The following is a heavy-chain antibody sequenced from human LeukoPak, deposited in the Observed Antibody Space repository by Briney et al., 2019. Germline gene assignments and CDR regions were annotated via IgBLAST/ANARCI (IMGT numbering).Heavy chain of an antibody. CDR2: MNPNSGNT. J-gene: IGHJ6*02. V-gene: IGHV1-8*02. D-gene: IGHD3-3*01. CDR3: ARVLKVRQFLEWPPRGSYYYGMDV. CDR1: GYTFTSFG. Sequence: ASVKVSCKTSGYTFTSFGISWVRQATGQGLEWMGWMNPNSGNTGYAQKFQGRVTMTRNTSISTAYMELSSLRSEDTAVYYCARVLKVRQFLEWPPRGSYYYGMDVWGQGTTVTVSS.